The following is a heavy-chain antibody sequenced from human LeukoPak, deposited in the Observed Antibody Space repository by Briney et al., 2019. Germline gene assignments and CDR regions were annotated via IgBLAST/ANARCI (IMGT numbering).Heavy chain of an antibody. CDR3: ARIPGDGSGNGIDY. Sequence: KTGGSLRLSCAASGFTFSDYYMSWIRQAPGKGLEWVSYISSSSSYTNYADSVKGRFTISRDNAKNSLYLQMNSLRAEDTAVYYRARIPGDGSGNGIDYWGQGTLVTVSS. CDR2: ISSSSSYT. V-gene: IGHV3-11*06. J-gene: IGHJ4*02. D-gene: IGHD3-10*01. CDR1: GFTFSDYY.